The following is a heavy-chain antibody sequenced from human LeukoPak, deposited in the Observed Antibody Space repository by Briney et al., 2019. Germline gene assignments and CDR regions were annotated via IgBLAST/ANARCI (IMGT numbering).Heavy chain of an antibody. Sequence: SETLSLTCAVSGYSISSGYYWSWIRQPPGKGLEWIGYIYYSGSTNYNPSLKSRVTISVDTSKNQFSLKLSSVTAADTAVYYCARDDGDYSFDYWGQGTLVTVSS. J-gene: IGHJ4*02. CDR2: IYYSGST. V-gene: IGHV4-61*01. D-gene: IGHD4-17*01. CDR1: GYSISSGYY. CDR3: ARDDGDYSFDY.